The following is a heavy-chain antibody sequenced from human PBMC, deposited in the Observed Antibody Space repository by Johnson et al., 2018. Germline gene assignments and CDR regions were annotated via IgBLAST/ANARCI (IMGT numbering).Heavy chain of an antibody. Sequence: QVQLVQSGAEVTRPGASVKLSCKASGRSFSGYAFHWVRQAPGQGLEWLGWIKGADGNTRQSQNFQDRVTITRDPSATTAYMELTSLRPEDTAFYSCARTSTWPPNYYFYLDVWGKGTTVTFSS. CDR2: IKGADGNT. CDR1: GRSFSGYA. V-gene: IGHV1-3*01. CDR3: ARTSTWPPNYYFYLDV. J-gene: IGHJ6*03. D-gene: IGHD2-8*01.